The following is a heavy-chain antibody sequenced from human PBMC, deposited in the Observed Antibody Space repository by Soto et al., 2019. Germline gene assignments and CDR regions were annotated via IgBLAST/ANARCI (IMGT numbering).Heavy chain of an antibody. V-gene: IGHV4-59*01. D-gene: IGHD3-10*01. CDR1: GGSISSYY. J-gene: IGHJ3*02. CDR3: ARAFFHSRGQSKMYDI. Sequence: SETLSLTCTVSGGSISSYYWSWIRQPPGKGLEWIGYIYYSGSTNYNPSLKSRVTISVDTSKNQFSLKLSSVTAADTAVYYCARAFFHSRGQSKMYDILVHGTVVTV. CDR2: IYYSGST.